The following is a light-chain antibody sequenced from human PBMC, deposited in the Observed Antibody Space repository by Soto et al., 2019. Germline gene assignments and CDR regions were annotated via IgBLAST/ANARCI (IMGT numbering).Light chain of an antibody. CDR3: QQFQSFSRT. Sequence: DIQMTQSPSTLSASVGDRVTITCRASESIGTWLAWYQQKPGKAPNLLIYDASSLQSGVPSRFSGRGSGTEFTLTISSLQPDDFATYYCQQFQSFSRTFGQGTNVDIK. CDR1: ESIGTW. J-gene: IGKJ1*01. V-gene: IGKV1-5*01. CDR2: DAS.